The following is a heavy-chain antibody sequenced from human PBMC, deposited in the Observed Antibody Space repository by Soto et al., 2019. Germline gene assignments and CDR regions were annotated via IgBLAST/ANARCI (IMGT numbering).Heavy chain of an antibody. CDR1: GFTFIGSA. V-gene: IGHV3-73*01. D-gene: IGHD3-22*01. Sequence: GGSLRLSCAASGFTFIGSAMHWVRQASGKGLEWVGRIRSKANSYATAYAASVKGRFTISRDDSKNTAYLQMNSLKTEDTAVYYCTSPYYYDSSVKLGDAFDIWGQGTMVTVSS. CDR2: IRSKANSYAT. CDR3: TSPYYYDSSVKLGDAFDI. J-gene: IGHJ3*02.